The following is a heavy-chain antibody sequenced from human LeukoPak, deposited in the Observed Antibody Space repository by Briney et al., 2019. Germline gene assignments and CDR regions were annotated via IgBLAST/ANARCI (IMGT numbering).Heavy chain of an antibody. CDR3: AKEALGTKGFDY. J-gene: IGHJ4*02. Sequence: GGSLRLSCAASGFTLSSHGMHWVRQAPGKGLEWVAVIWYDGSNKYYADSVKGRFTISRDNSKNTLDLQMNSLRAEDTAVYYCAKEALGTKGFDYWGQGALVTVSS. D-gene: IGHD1-1*01. CDR2: IWYDGSNK. V-gene: IGHV3-33*06. CDR1: GFTLSSHG.